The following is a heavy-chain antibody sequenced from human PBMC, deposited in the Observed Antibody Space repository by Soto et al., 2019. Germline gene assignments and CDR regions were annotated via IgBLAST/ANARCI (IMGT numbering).Heavy chain of an antibody. Sequence: GGSLRLSCAASGFTFSSYGMHWVRQAPGKGLEWVAVISYDGSNKYYADSVKGRFTISRDNSKNTLYLQVNSLRAEDTAVYYCAKDRGRYYDSSGYYTQLSYYFDYWGQGTLVTVSS. D-gene: IGHD3-22*01. J-gene: IGHJ4*02. V-gene: IGHV3-30*18. CDR1: GFTFSSYG. CDR2: ISYDGSNK. CDR3: AKDRGRYYDSSGYYTQLSYYFDY.